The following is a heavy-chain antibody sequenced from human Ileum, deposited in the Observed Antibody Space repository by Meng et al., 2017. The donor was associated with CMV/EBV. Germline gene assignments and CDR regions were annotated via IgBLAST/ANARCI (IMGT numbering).Heavy chain of an antibody. V-gene: IGHV3-30*04. D-gene: IGHD3-3*01. Sequence: GGSLRLSCAASGFNLNRYTMHWVRQAPGKGLEWVAVTSYDGNKDWYADSVKGRFTISRDNSKDTLYLQMNSLTREDTGVYYCARESTIFGVVTLTIPIDGFDIWGEGTMVTVSS. CDR1: GFNLNRYT. CDR2: TSYDGNKD. J-gene: IGHJ3*02. CDR3: ARESTIFGVVTLTIPIDGFDI.